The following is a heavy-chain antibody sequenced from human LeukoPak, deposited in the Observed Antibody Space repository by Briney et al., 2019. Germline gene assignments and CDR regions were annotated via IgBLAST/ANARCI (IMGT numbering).Heavy chain of an antibody. J-gene: IGHJ6*02. Sequence: GGSVKVSCKASGYSFSTYGISWVRQAPGQGREWMGWINVYNGNTNSAQKVQGRVTMTADTSTSTAYMELRSLRSDDTAVYYCTVGAVSGASYGMDVWGQGTTVTASS. CDR2: INVYNGNT. CDR3: TVGAVSGASYGMDV. V-gene: IGHV1-18*01. CDR1: GYSFSTYG. D-gene: IGHD3-10*02.